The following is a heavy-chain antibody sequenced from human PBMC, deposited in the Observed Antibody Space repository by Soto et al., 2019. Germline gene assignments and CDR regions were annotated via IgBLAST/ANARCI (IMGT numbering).Heavy chain of an antibody. D-gene: IGHD3-22*01. CDR3: ARPDNYDSSGYYYT. CDR2: IIPIFGTA. V-gene: IGHV1-69*13. J-gene: IGHJ5*02. CDR1: GGTFSSYA. Sequence: GASVKVSCKASGGTFSSYAISWVRQAPGQGLEWMGGIIPIFGTANYAQKFQGRVTITADESTSTAYMELSSLRSEDTAVYYCARPDNYDSSGYYYTWGRGTLVTVSS.